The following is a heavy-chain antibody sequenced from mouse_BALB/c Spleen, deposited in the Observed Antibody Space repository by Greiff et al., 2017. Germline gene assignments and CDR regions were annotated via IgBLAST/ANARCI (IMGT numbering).Heavy chain of an antibody. J-gene: IGHJ1*01. Sequence: QVQLQQPGAELVKPGASVKMSCKASGYTFTSYNMHWVKQTPGQGLEWIGAIYPGNGDTSYNQKFKDKATLTVDKSSSTAYMQLSSPTSEDSAVYYCTRSDYYGSSFWYFDVWGAGTTVTVSS. CDR1: GYTFTSYN. V-gene: IGHV1-12*01. CDR2: IYPGNGDT. CDR3: TRSDYYGSSFWYFDV. D-gene: IGHD1-1*01.